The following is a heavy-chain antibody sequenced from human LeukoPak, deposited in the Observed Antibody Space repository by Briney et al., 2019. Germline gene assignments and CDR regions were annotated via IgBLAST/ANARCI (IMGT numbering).Heavy chain of an antibody. D-gene: IGHD3-22*01. Sequence: SSETLSLTCTVSGGSISSYYWAWIRQPPGKGLEWIGTIFYRGTTFYNPSLKRRVTISVDTSKNQFSLKLSSVTAADTAVYYCARRAPSYFDSSGYGYYYFDSWGQGTLVTVSS. J-gene: IGHJ4*02. V-gene: IGHV4-39*01. CDR2: IFYRGTT. CDR1: GGSISSYY. CDR3: ARRAPSYFDSSGYGYYYFDS.